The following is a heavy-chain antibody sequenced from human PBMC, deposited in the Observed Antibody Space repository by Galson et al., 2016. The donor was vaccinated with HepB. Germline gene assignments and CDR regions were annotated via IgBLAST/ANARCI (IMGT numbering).Heavy chain of an antibody. CDR1: GGSFSTYS. J-gene: IGHJ5*02. Sequence: SVKVSCKASGGSFSTYSFVWVRQAPGQGLEWMGGVIPVFKTTNYVQKFQDRLTITADESTSTVYMELSRLTSEDTAVYYCARDLVRGRTADPWGQGTLVTVSS. D-gene: IGHD3-10*01. V-gene: IGHV1-69*13. CDR3: ARDLVRGRTADP. CDR2: VIPVFKTT.